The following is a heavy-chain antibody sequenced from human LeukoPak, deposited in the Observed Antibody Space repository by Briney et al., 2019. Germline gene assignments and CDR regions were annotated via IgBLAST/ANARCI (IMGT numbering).Heavy chain of an antibody. CDR2: INAGNGNT. Sequence: ASVKDSCKASGYTFTSYAMHWVRQAPGQRLEWMGWINAGNGNTKYSQEFQGRVTITRDTSASTAYMELSGLRSEDMAVYYCAREDGYSYGIDYWGQGTLVTVSS. CDR3: AREDGYSYGIDY. CDR1: GYTFTSYA. V-gene: IGHV1-3*03. J-gene: IGHJ4*02. D-gene: IGHD5-18*01.